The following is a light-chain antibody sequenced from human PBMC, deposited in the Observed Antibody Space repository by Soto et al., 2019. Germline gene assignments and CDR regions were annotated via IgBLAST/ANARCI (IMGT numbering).Light chain of an antibody. CDR2: GAS. CDR3: QYYDTSRT. CDR1: QDVTSTY. J-gene: IGKJ1*01. Sequence: EIVLTQSPDTLSLSPGERATLSCRASQDVTSTYLAWYQQKPGQAPRLLIYGASGRAAGVAERFSGSGSGTQFTLTISRLEPEDFVVYYCQYYDTSRTFAQGTRVEI. V-gene: IGKV3-20*01.